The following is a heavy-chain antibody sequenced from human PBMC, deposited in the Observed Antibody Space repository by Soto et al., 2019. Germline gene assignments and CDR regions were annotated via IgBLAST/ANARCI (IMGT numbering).Heavy chain of an antibody. CDR3: ARGQEGVVATP. CDR2: VKDGGHT. Sequence: QVQLQQWGAGLLKPSETLSLNCAVTGGSLSGYYWSWIRQPPGKGLEWIGEVKDGGHTNYSPSLRGRVTISSDISNTQCSLRLNSVTAADTGVYYCARGQEGVVATPWDRGSLVTVSS. V-gene: IGHV4-34*01. J-gene: IGHJ1*01. D-gene: IGHD5-12*01. CDR1: GGSLSGYY.